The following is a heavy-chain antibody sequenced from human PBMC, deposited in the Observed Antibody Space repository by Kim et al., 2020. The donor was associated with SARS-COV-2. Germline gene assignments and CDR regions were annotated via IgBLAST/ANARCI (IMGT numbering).Heavy chain of an antibody. D-gene: IGHD3-16*01. CDR2: IKQDGREK. CDR3: ARDGRGGYLDY. Sequence: GGSLRLSCTASGFTFSSSWMSWVRQAPGKGLEWVANIKQDGREKYYVDPVKGRFTISRDNAKNSLYLQMNSLRVKDTAVYYCARDGRGGYLDYWGQGTLVTVSS. CDR1: GFTFSSSW. J-gene: IGHJ4*02. V-gene: IGHV3-7*03.